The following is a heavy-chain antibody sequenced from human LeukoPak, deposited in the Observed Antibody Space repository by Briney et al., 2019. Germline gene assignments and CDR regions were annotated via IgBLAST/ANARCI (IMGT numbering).Heavy chain of an antibody. CDR3: ATERGGYRLYYFDC. CDR2: IKSKTDGGTT. J-gene: IGHJ4*02. V-gene: IGHV3-15*01. CDR1: GFTFSSAW. Sequence: PGVSLRPSCAASGFTFSSAWMSWVRQAPGKGREGGGGIKSKTDGGTTDYAAPVKGRFTISRDNSTNTLYLQMNSLKTEDTAVYYCATERGGYRLYYFDCWGQRTLVSASS. D-gene: IGHD5-24*01.